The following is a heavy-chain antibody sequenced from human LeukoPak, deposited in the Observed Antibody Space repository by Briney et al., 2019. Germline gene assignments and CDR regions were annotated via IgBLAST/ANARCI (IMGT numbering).Heavy chain of an antibody. CDR3: GKVFSHVFRGVGDS. Sequence: PGGSLRLSCAASGFTFSSYAISWVRQAPGKGLEWVSSISGSGGKTYYADSVKGRFTISRDNSKNKLYLQANRLRADDTAVYYFGKVFSHVFRGVGDSWGQGTLVTVSS. D-gene: IGHD1-26*01. CDR2: ISGSGGKT. CDR1: GFTFSSYA. V-gene: IGHV3-23*01. J-gene: IGHJ4*02.